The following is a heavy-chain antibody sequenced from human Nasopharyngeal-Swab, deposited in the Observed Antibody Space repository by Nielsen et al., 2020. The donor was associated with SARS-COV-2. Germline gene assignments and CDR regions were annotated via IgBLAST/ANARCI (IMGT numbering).Heavy chain of an antibody. CDR3: ARWRGNYGMDV. Sequence: SETLSLNCTGAGGSISSGSYYRSWIRQPAGKGLEWIGRIYTSGSTNYNPSLKRRVTISVDTSKNQYSLKLSSVTAADTAVYYCARWRGNYGMDVWGQGTTVTVSS. J-gene: IGHJ6*02. CDR1: GGSISSGSYY. V-gene: IGHV4-61*02. D-gene: IGHD3-16*01. CDR2: IYTSGST.